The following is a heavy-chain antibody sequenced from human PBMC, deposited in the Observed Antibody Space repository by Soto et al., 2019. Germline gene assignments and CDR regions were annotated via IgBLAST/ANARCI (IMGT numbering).Heavy chain of an antibody. CDR1: GGSINSYW. D-gene: IGHD2-2*01. Sequence: SETLCITCSFSGGSINSYWWSWIRQPAGKGLEWIGRVYSSGTTDYNPSLNSRATMSVETSKNQFSLKLTSVTAADTAVYYCARDIGSYAYAEGYWGQGIQVTVSS. V-gene: IGHV4-4*07. CDR2: VYSSGTT. CDR3: ARDIGSYAYAEGY. J-gene: IGHJ4*02.